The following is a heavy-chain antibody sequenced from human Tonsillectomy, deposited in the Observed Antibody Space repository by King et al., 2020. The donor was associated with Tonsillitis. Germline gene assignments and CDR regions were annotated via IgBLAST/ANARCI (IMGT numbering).Heavy chain of an antibody. V-gene: IGHV5-51*03. CDR1: GYSFTTYW. Sequence: QLVQSGAEVKKPGESLKISCKGSGYSFTTYWIGWVRQMPGKGLEWMGIIYPGDSDTRSSPSFKGQVTISADKSTSTAYLQWSSLKASDTAMYYCARRYYGSGSHLDYWGQGSLVTVSS. D-gene: IGHD3-10*01. CDR2: IYPGDSDT. J-gene: IGHJ4*02. CDR3: ARRYYGSGSHLDY.